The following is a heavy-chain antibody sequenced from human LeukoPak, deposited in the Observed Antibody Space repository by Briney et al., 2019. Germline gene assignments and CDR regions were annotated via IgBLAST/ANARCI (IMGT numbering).Heavy chain of an antibody. D-gene: IGHD3-10*01. CDR3: ARVSMVRGVPYRWFDP. Sequence: ASVKVSCKASGYTFTGYYMHWVRQAPGQGLEWMGWTNPNSGGTNYAQKFQGRVTMTRDTSISTAYMELSRLRSDDTAVYYCARVSMVRGVPYRWFDPWGQGTLVTVSS. J-gene: IGHJ5*02. CDR1: GYTFTGYY. CDR2: TNPNSGGT. V-gene: IGHV1-2*02.